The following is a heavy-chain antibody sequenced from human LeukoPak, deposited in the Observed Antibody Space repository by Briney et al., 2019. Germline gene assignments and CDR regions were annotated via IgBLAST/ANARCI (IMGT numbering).Heavy chain of an antibody. CDR1: GGAFSSYA. CDR2: IIPIFGTA. J-gene: IGHJ5*02. Sequence: SVKVSCKASGGAFSSYAISWVRQAPGQGLEWMGGIIPIFGTANYAQKFQGRVTITTDESTSTAYMELSSLRSEDTAVYYCARELVSTSSNWFDPWGQGTLVTVSS. D-gene: IGHD2-2*01. CDR3: ARELVSTSSNWFDP. V-gene: IGHV1-69*05.